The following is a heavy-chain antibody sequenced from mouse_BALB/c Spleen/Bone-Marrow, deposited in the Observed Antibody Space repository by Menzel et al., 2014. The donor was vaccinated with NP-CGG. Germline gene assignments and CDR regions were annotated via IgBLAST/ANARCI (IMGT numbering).Heavy chain of an antibody. D-gene: IGHD4-1*01. CDR1: GYSFTNYW. CDR3: ARGLGEIWGY. CDR2: IHPSDSES. Sequence: VQLQQSGAELVRPGTSVQQSCKASGYSFTNYWTNWVKPRPGQGLEWIGMIHPSDSESRLNQKFKDKATLTVDKSSTTAYMQLSSPTSEDSAVYYCARGLGEIWGYWDQGTTLTVSS. V-gene: IGHV1-61*01. J-gene: IGHJ2*01.